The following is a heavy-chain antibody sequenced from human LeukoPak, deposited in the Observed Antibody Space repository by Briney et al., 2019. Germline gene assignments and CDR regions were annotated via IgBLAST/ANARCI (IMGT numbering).Heavy chain of an antibody. CDR1: GFTFSSYA. V-gene: IGHV3-30*04. J-gene: IGHJ6*03. CDR3: ASARPSLFLGYMDV. D-gene: IGHD2/OR15-2a*01. CDR2: ISDDGSNK. Sequence: PGGSLRLSCAASGFTFSSYAMHWVRQAPGKGLEWVAVISDDGSNKYYADSVKGRFTISRDNSKNTLYLQMNSLRAEDTAVSYCASARPSLFLGYMDVWGKGTTVTVSS.